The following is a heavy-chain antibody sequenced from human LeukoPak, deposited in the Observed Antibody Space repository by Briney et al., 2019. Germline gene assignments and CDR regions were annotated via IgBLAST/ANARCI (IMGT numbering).Heavy chain of an antibody. CDR1: GFTVSSNS. V-gene: IGHV3-53*01. J-gene: IGHJ4*02. CDR2: IYSDNT. Sequence: QTGGSLRLSCTVSGFTVSSNSMSWVRQAPGKGLEWVSFIYSDNTHYSDSVKGRFTISRDNAKNSLYLQMNSLRAEDTAVYYCARVRAVAGTYDYWGQGTLVTVSS. CDR3: ARVRAVAGTYDY. D-gene: IGHD6-19*01.